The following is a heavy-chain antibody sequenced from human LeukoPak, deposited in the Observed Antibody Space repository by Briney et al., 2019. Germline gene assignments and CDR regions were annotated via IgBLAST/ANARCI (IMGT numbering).Heavy chain of an antibody. D-gene: IGHD3-10*01. CDR1: GLTFSAFG. CDR3: ASDRVAGSGSLDY. Sequence: PGGSLRLSCAASGLTFSAFGMHWVRQAPGKGLEWLSIIYFDGSSKYYADSVKGRFTISRDSSKNTLYLQMHSLRAEDTAVYFCASDRVAGSGSLDYWGQGTLVTVSS. CDR2: IYFDGSSK. V-gene: IGHV3-33*01. J-gene: IGHJ4*02.